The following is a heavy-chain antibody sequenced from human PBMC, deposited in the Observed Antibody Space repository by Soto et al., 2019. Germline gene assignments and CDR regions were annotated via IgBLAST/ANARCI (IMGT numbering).Heavy chain of an antibody. Sequence: QVQLQESGPGLVEPSETLSLTCTVSRGSITAHYWTWIRQPPGKGLEWIGYISYSGSTNYSPSLRSRVTFSLDTSTNQFSLKLTSVTAADSAVYYCARGVMAAGLYFFDYWGQGTLVTVSS. D-gene: IGHD6-13*01. J-gene: IGHJ4*02. CDR3: ARGVMAAGLYFFDY. V-gene: IGHV4-59*11. CDR1: RGSITAHY. CDR2: ISYSGST.